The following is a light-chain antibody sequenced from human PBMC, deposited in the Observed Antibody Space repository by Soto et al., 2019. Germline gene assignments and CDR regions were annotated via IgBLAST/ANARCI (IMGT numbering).Light chain of an antibody. Sequence: SALTQPASVSGSPGQSITISCTGTSSDVGGYNYVSWYQQHPGKAPKLMISDVTNRPSGVSNRFSGSKSGNTASLTISGLQAEDEADYYCSSYTSSSTPVVFGGGTKVTVL. J-gene: IGLJ2*01. V-gene: IGLV2-14*01. CDR3: SSYTSSSTPVV. CDR1: SSDVGGYNY. CDR2: DVT.